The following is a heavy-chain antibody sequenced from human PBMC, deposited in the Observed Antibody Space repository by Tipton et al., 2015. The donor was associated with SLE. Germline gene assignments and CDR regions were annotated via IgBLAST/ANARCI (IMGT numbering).Heavy chain of an antibody. Sequence: GSLRLSCAASGSTFSSYAMSWVRQAPGKGLEWVSVIYSGGSTYYADSVKGRFTISRDNSKNTLYLQMNSLRAEDTAVYYCAKGPHYDSRLNIWFDPWGQGTLVTVSS. CDR1: GSTFSSYA. CDR2: IYSGGST. D-gene: IGHD3-22*01. J-gene: IGHJ5*02. V-gene: IGHV3-23*03. CDR3: AKGPHYDSRLNIWFDP.